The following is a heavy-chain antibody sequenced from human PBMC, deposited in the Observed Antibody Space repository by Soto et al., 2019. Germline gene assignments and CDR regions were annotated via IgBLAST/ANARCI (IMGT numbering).Heavy chain of an antibody. J-gene: IGHJ4*02. V-gene: IGHV1-2*02. D-gene: IGHD3-16*01. CDR3: ARDPIGGGAPYYFDL. CDR2: INPHSGDT. Sequence: QVHLVQSGAEVKKPGASVKVSCKASGYTFTDYYIYWVRQAPGQGPEWMGGINPHSGDTNYELKFQGRATVTRDTSISTAYLELSGLRSDDTAVYYCARDPIGGGAPYYFDLWGQGTLVTVSS. CDR1: GYTFTDYY.